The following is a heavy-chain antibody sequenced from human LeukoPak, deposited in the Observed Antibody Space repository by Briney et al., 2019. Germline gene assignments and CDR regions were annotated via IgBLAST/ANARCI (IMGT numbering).Heavy chain of an antibody. D-gene: IGHD6-19*01. CDR3: ARDRIGSGWSWGWFDP. V-gene: IGHV1-69*13. CDR2: IIPIFGTA. CDR1: GGTFSTYA. Sequence: SVKVSCKASGGTFSTYAISWVRQAPGQGLEWMGGIIPIFGTANYAQKFQGRVTITADESTSTAYMELSSLRSEDTAVYYCARDRIGSGWSWGWFDPWGQGTLVTVSS. J-gene: IGHJ5*02.